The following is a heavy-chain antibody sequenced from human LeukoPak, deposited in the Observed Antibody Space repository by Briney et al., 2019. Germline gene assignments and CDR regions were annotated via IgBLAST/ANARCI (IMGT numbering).Heavy chain of an antibody. Sequence: HGESLKISCKASGYSFISHWISWVRQMPGKGLEWMGRIDPSGSYTNYSPSFQGHAFISVDKSTSTAYLQWRSLKASDIAMYYCARHASNTDSPAFDHWGQGTLVTFSS. CDR2: IDPSGSYT. J-gene: IGHJ4*02. D-gene: IGHD1-14*01. V-gene: IGHV5-10-1*01. CDR1: GYSFISHW. CDR3: ARHASNTDSPAFDH.